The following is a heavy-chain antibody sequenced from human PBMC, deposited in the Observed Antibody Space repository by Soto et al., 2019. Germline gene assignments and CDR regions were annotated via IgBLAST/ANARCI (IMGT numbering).Heavy chain of an antibody. J-gene: IGHJ4*02. CDR2: IFPSGTT. CDR1: VGSLSGATYS. Sequence: QVQLRESGSGLVKPLETLSLTCGVSVGSLSGATYSWNWIRQPPGKGLEWIGYIFPSGTTYYNPSLKSRVTISIDVSKNQFSLSLRSFTAADTAVYYCARSREFDYWSQGTLVSVSS. V-gene: IGHV4-30-2*01. CDR3: ARSREFDY.